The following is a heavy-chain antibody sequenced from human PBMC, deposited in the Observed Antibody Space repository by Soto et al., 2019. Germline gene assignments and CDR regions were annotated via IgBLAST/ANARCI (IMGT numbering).Heavy chain of an antibody. V-gene: IGHV1-3*01. CDR1: GYTFISYA. Sequence: ASVKVSCKASGYTFISYAMHWVRQAPGQRLEWMGWINAGNGNTKYSQKFQGRVTITRDTSASTAYMELSSLRSEDTAVYYCAREITMVRGVMPNWFDPWGQGTLVTVSS. D-gene: IGHD3-10*01. J-gene: IGHJ5*02. CDR3: AREITMVRGVMPNWFDP. CDR2: INAGNGNT.